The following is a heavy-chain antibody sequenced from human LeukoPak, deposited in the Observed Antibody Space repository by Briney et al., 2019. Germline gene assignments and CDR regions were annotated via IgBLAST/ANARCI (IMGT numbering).Heavy chain of an antibody. CDR1: GYTFTGYY. J-gene: IGHJ4*02. V-gene: IGHV1-2*02. Sequence: ASVKVSCKASGYTFTGYYMHWVRQAPGQGLEWMGWINPNSGGTNYAQKFQGRVTMTRDTSISTAYMELSRLRSDDTAVYYCARDLSGGSSSGSGADYWGQGTLVTVSS. CDR3: ARDLSGGSSSGSGADY. CDR2: INPNSGGT. D-gene: IGHD6-6*01.